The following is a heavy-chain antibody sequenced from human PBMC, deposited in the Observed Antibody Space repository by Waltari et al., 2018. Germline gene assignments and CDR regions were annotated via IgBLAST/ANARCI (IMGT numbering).Heavy chain of an antibody. CDR2: IIPIFGTA. D-gene: IGHD2-2*01. V-gene: IGHV1-69*12. J-gene: IGHJ6*03. Sequence: QVQLVQSGAEVKKPGSSVKVSCKASGGTFSSYAISWVRQAPGQGLEWMGGIIPIFGTANYAQKFQGRVTITADESTSTAYMELSSLRSEDTAVYYCARGYCSSTSCSDYYYYYYMDVWGKGTTVTISS. CDR1: GGTFSSYA. CDR3: ARGYCSSTSCSDYYYYYYMDV.